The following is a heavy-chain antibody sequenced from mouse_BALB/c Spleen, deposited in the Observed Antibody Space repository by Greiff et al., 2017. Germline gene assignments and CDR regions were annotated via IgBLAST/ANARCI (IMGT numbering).Heavy chain of an antibody. CDR2: IWAGGST. V-gene: IGHV2-9*02. CDR1: GFSLTSYG. D-gene: IGHD2-4*01. CDR3: ARDWRYDYDRGGAMDY. J-gene: IGHJ4*01. Sequence: QVQLKESGPGLVAPSQSLSITCTVSGFSLTSYGVHWVRQPPGKGLEWLGVIWAGGSTNYNSALMSRLSISKDNSKSQVFLKMNSLQTDDTAMYYCARDWRYDYDRGGAMDYWGQGTSVTVSS.